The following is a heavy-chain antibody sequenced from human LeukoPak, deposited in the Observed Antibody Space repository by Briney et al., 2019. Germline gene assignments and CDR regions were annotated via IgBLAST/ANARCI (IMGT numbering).Heavy chain of an antibody. J-gene: IGHJ2*01. CDR3: AKDRANWAWYFDI. CDR2: TSASGGNT. D-gene: IGHD7-27*01. Sequence: PGGSLRLSCAASGFTFSNYAMSWVRQAPGKGLEWVSITSASGGNTHYADSVKGRFTISRDNSKNTLFLQMNSLRAEDTAVYYCAKDRANWAWYFDIWGRGTLVTVSS. V-gene: IGHV3-23*01. CDR1: GFTFSNYA.